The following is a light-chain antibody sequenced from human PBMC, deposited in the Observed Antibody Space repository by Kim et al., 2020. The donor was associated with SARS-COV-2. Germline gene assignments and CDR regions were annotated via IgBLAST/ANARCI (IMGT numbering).Light chain of an antibody. V-gene: IGKV1D-12*01. J-gene: IGKJ5*01. CDR2: SAS. CDR1: QDISTW. CDR3: QQAHSFPLT. Sequence: DIQMTQSPSSVSASAGDTVTITCRASQDISTWLAWYQQKPGKAPKLLIDSASTLHSGVPSRFSGSGSGTYFTLTISSLQAEDFASYYCQQAHSFPLTFGQGTRLEIK.